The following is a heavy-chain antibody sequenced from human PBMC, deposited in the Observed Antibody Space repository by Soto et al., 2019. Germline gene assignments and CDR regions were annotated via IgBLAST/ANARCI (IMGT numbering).Heavy chain of an antibody. Sequence: SETLSLTCTVSGGSISSYYWSWIRQPPGKGLEWIGYIYYSGSTNYNPSLKSRVTISVDTSKNQFSLKLSSVTAADTAVYYCARVLPTLFLRTDYYYYVMDVWAQG. CDR1: GGSISSYY. CDR2: IYYSGST. CDR3: ARVLPTLFLRTDYYYYVMDV. J-gene: IGHJ6*02. D-gene: IGHD1-1*01. V-gene: IGHV4-59*01.